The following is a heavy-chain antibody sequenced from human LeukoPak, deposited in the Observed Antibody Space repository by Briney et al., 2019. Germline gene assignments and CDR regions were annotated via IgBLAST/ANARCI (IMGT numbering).Heavy chain of an antibody. CDR1: GGSISSSSYY. CDR3: ARQGDYYDSKDWFDP. D-gene: IGHD3-22*01. J-gene: IGHJ5*02. Sequence: SETLSLTCTVPGGSISSSSYYWGWIRQPPGKGLEWIGSIYYSGSTYYNPSLKSRVTISVDTSKNQLSLKLSSVTAADTAVYYCARQGDYYDSKDWFDPWGQGTLVTVSS. CDR2: IYYSGST. V-gene: IGHV4-39*01.